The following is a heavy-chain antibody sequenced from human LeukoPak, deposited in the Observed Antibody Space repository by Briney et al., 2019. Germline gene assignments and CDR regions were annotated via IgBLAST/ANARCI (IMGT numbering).Heavy chain of an antibody. Sequence: GGSLRLSCAASGFTASSNYMSWVRQAPGEGLEWVSVIYSGGSTYYADSVKGRFTISREDSKNTLYLQMNSLRAEDTAVYYWARERTYCNGGSCPLDAFDIWGQGTMVTVSS. J-gene: IGHJ3*02. D-gene: IGHD2-15*01. CDR1: GFTASSNY. CDR2: IYSGGST. CDR3: ARERTYCNGGSCPLDAFDI. V-gene: IGHV3-53*01.